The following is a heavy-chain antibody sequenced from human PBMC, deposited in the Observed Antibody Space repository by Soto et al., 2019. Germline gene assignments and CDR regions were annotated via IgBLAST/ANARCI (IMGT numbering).Heavy chain of an antibody. CDR3: ARDKSPNTIFGVVNYYYYGMDV. CDR1: GFTFSSYA. CDR2: ISYDGSNK. V-gene: IGHV3-30-3*01. J-gene: IGHJ6*02. D-gene: IGHD3-3*01. Sequence: GGSLRLSCAASGFTFSSYAMHWVRQAPGKGLEWVAVISYDGSNKYYADSVKGRFTISRDNSKNTLYLQMNSLRAEETAVYYCARDKSPNTIFGVVNYYYYGMDVWGQGTTVTVSS.